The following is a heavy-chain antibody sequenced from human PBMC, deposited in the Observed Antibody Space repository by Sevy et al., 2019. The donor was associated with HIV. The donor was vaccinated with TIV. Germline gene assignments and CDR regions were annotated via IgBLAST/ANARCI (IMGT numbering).Heavy chain of an antibody. V-gene: IGHV4-38-2*02. CDR1: GYSISSGYY. D-gene: IGHD3-22*01. CDR2: IYHSGST. CDR3: ARVYGISSSGYYQYYYGMDV. Sequence: SETLSLTCTVSGYSISSGYYWGWIRQPPGKGLEWIGSIYHSGSTYYNPSLKSRVTISVDTSKNQFPRKLSSVTAADTAVYYCARVYGISSSGYYQYYYGMDVWGQGTTVTVSS. J-gene: IGHJ6*02.